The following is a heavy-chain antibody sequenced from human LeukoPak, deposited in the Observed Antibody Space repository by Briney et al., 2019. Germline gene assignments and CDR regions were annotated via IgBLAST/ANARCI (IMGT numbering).Heavy chain of an antibody. CDR2: INPSGGST. J-gene: IGHJ6*03. CDR1: GYTFTSYY. V-gene: IGHV1-46*01. Sequence: ASVKVSCKASGYTFTSYYMHWVRQAPGQGLEWVGIINPSGGSTSYAQKFQGRVTMTRDTSTSTVYMELSSLRSEDTAVYYCARGVLLWFGEWPLYMDVWGKGTTVTISS. CDR3: ARGVLLWFGEWPLYMDV. D-gene: IGHD3-10*01.